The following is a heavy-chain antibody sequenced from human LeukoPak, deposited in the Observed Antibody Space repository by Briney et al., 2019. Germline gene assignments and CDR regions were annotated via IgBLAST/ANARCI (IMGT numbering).Heavy chain of an antibody. D-gene: IGHD4-17*01. Sequence: GGSLRLSCAASGFSFSTYGMSWVRQAPGKGLGWVSAITSSGGSTYYADPVKGRFTISRDNSKHTMYLQMNSLRAEDTAVYYCAKDDLYGKFDYWGQGTLATVSS. CDR3: AKDDLYGKFDY. V-gene: IGHV3-23*01. CDR2: ITSSGGST. CDR1: GFSFSTYG. J-gene: IGHJ4*02.